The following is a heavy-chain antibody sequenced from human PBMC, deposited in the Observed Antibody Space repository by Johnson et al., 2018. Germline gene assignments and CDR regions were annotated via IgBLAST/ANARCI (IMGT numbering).Heavy chain of an antibody. V-gene: IGHV1-69*01. CDR1: GGTFSSYA. D-gene: IGHD3-22*01. J-gene: IGHJ1*01. CDR2: IIPNFGTA. Sequence: QVQLVQSGAEVKKPGSSVKVSCKASGGTFSSYAISWVRQAPGQGLEWMGGIIPNFGTANYAQKFQGRVTITADESTSTAYMELSSLRSEDTAVYYCAGTYYYDSSGYPAYFQHWGQGTLVTVSS. CDR3: AGTYYYDSSGYPAYFQH.